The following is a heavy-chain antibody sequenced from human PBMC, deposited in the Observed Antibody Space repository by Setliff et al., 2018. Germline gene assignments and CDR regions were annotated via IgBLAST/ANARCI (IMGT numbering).Heavy chain of an antibody. J-gene: IGHJ3*02. D-gene: IGHD4-17*01. CDR2: IYYSWST. CDR3: ARDPLTTNRRRAFDI. Sequence: KASETLSLTCTVSGGSISSGGYYWSWIRQHPGKGLEWIGYIYYSWSTYYNPSLKSRVTISVDTSKNQFSLKLSSVAAADTAVYYCARDPLTTNRRRAFDIWGQGTMVTVSS. CDR1: GGSISSGGYY. V-gene: IGHV4-31*03.